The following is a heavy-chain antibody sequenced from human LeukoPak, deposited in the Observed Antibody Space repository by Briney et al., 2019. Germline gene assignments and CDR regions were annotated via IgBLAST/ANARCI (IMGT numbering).Heavy chain of an antibody. CDR2: ISYDGSNK. Sequence: GGSLRLSCAASGFTFSSYAMHWVRQAPGKGLEWVAVISYDGSNKYYADSVKGRFTISRDNSKNTLYLQMNSLRAEDTAVYYCARDHFNYVWGSYRPYYFDYWGQGTLVTVSS. J-gene: IGHJ4*02. CDR3: ARDHFNYVWGSYRPYYFDY. D-gene: IGHD3-16*02. CDR1: GFTFSSYA. V-gene: IGHV3-30*04.